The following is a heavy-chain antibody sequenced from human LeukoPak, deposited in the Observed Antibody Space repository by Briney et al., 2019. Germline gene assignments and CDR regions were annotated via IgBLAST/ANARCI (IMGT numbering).Heavy chain of an antibody. D-gene: IGHD2-8*01. Sequence: ASVKVSCKASGYTFTGYYMHWVRQAPGQGLEWMGWINPNSGGTNYAQKFQGRVTMTRDTSISTAYMELSRLRSDDTAVYYCARDSGGYCTNGVCYAGFKDAFDIWGQGTMVTVSS. CDR2: INPNSGGT. J-gene: IGHJ3*02. CDR3: ARDSGGYCTNGVCYAGFKDAFDI. CDR1: GYTFTGYY. V-gene: IGHV1-2*02.